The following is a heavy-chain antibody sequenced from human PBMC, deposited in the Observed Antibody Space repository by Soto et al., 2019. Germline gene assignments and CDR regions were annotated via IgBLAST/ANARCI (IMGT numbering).Heavy chain of an antibody. J-gene: IGHJ6*03. V-gene: IGHV4-59*01. CDR1: GVSISSYY. D-gene: IGHD6-13*01. Sequence: SETLSLTCTVSGVSISSYYWSWIRQPPGKGLEWIGYIYYSGSTNYNPSLKSRVTISVDTSKNQFSLKLSSVTAADTAVYYCARAGGNSSPPPNYYYYMDVWGKGTTVTVSS. CDR3: ARAGGNSSPPPNYYYYMDV. CDR2: IYYSGST.